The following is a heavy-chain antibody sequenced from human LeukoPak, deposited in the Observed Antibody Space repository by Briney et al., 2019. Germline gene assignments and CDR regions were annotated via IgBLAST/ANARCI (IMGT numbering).Heavy chain of an antibody. CDR3: ARDVPGSIGTTVRFDP. V-gene: IGHV1-18*01. J-gene: IGHJ5*02. CDR1: GYTSSNYG. D-gene: IGHD1-1*01. Sequence: ASVKVSCKSSGYTSSNYGISWMRQAPGQGLEWMGWISTHNGNTNYAQKFQGRVTMTTDKSTSTAYMELRSLTSDDTAVYYCARDVPGSIGTTVRFDPWGQGTLVTVSS. CDR2: ISTHNGNT.